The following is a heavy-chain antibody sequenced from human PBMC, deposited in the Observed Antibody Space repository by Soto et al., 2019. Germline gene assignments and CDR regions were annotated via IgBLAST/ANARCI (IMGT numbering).Heavy chain of an antibody. CDR2: ISGSGGST. CDR3: AKGLLVVVPSAMLPGSLGYYYYGMDV. V-gene: IGHV3-23*01. Sequence: GGSLRLSCAASGFTFSSYAMSWVRQAPGKGLEWVSAISGSGGSTYYADSVKGRFTISRDNSKNTLYLQMNSLRAEDTAVYYCAKGLLVVVPSAMLPGSLGYYYYGMDVWGQGTTVPVSS. J-gene: IGHJ6*02. D-gene: IGHD2-2*01. CDR1: GFTFSSYA.